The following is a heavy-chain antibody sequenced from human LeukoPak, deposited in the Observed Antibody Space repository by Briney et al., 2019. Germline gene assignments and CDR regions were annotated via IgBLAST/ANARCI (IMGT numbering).Heavy chain of an antibody. J-gene: IGHJ4*02. V-gene: IGHV3-23*01. CDR1: GFTFSSYA. CDR3: AKDHVADGSSY. Sequence: GGSLRLPCAASGFTFSSYAMSWVRQAPGKGLEWVSTISGSGGSTYYADSVKGRFTISRDNSKNTLYLQMNSLRAEDTALYYCAKDHVADGSSYWGQGTLVTVSS. CDR2: ISGSGGST. D-gene: IGHD6-13*01.